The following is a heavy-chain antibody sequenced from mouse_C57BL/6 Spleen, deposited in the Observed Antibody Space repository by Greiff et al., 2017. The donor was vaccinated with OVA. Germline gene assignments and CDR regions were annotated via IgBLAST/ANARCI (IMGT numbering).Heavy chain of an antibody. J-gene: IGHJ4*01. CDR1: GYSITSGYY. CDR3: ARERDYDVAMDY. V-gene: IGHV3-6*01. D-gene: IGHD2-4*01. CDR2: ISYDGSN. Sequence: EVQLVESGPGLVKPSQSLSLTCSVTGYSITSGYYWNWIRQFPGNKLEWMGYISYDGSNNYNPSLKNRISITRDTSKNQFFLKLNSVTTEDTATYYCARERDYDVAMDYWGQGTSVTVSS.